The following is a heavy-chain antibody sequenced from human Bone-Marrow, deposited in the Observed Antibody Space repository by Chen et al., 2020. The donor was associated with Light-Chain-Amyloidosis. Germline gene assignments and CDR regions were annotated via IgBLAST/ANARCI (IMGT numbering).Heavy chain of an antibody. CDR2: TNSAGSGT. CDR1: GFTFSTYW. J-gene: IGHJ4*02. D-gene: IGHD1-26*01. Sequence: VQLVESGGDLVQPGGSLSLPCAASGFTFSTYWMHWVRQAPGKGLVWVARTNSAGSGTSYADSVKGRFIITRDNAKNTLYLQMNSLRPEDMAVYYCAKAGSYRFDSWGQGTLVTVSS. CDR3: AKAGSYRFDS. V-gene: IGHV3-74*01.